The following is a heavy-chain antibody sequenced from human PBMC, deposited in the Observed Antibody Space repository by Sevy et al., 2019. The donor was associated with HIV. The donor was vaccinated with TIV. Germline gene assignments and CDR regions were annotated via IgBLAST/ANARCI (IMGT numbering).Heavy chain of an antibody. V-gene: IGHV4-34*01. D-gene: IGHD3-22*01. CDR2: INHSGST. Sequence: SETLSLTCAVYGGSFSGYYWSWIRQPPGKGLEWIGEINHSGSTNYNPSLKSRVTISVDTSKNQFSLKLGSVTAADTAVYYCARAQYYYDSSGYYSHWGQGTLVTVSS. CDR1: GGSFSGYY. J-gene: IGHJ4*02. CDR3: ARAQYYYDSSGYYSH.